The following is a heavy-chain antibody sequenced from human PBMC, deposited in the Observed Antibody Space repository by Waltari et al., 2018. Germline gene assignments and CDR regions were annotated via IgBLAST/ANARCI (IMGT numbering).Heavy chain of an antibody. CDR2: IYPGDSDT. J-gene: IGHJ4*02. D-gene: IGHD6-19*01. CDR3: ARHAEVAGHFDY. V-gene: IGHV5-51*01. CDR1: GYGFSSHW. Sequence: EVQLVQFGAEVKKPGGSLKISCKCDGYGFSSHWIGWVRQMPGKGLEWMGIIYPGDSDTRYSPSFQGQVTISADKSIRTAYLQWSSLTASDTAMYYCARHAEVAGHFDYWGQGTLVTVSS.